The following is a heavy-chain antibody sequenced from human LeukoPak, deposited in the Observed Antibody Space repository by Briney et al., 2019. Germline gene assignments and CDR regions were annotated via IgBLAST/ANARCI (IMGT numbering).Heavy chain of an antibody. J-gene: IGHJ6*03. CDR2: IGTASDT. D-gene: IGHD1-1*01. CDR1: GFTLSSFD. Sequence: GGSLRLSCAASGFTLSSFDMHWVRQPTGQGLEWASTIGTASDTYYPGSVEGRFTLSRDNAKNSLYLQMNSLTAGDTAVYYCARGPPRGKYYYMDVWGKGTTVTVSS. CDR3: ARGPPRGKYYYMDV. V-gene: IGHV3-13*01.